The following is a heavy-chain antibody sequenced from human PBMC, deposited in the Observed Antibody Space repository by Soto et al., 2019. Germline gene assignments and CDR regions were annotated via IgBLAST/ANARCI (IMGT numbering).Heavy chain of an antibody. Sequence: PGRSLRICCAASGLTFSSYSINLVRQAPGKGLEVVSSISSSSSYIYYADSVKGRFTISRDNAKNSLYLQMNSLRAEDTAVYYCARVDIYGPPWVYGMDVWCPGXTVTV. CDR2: ISSSSSYI. CDR3: ARVDIYGPPWVYGMDV. V-gene: IGHV3-21*01. J-gene: IGHJ6*02. D-gene: IGHD5-18*01. CDR1: GLTFSSYS.